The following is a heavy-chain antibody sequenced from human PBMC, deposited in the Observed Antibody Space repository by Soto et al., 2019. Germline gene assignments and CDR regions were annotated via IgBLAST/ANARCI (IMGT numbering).Heavy chain of an antibody. CDR3: ATTGPESTMIVVVITYFDY. J-gene: IGHJ4*02. CDR1: GYTLTELS. CDR2: FDPEDGET. D-gene: IGHD3-22*01. Sequence: ASVKVSCKVSGYTLTELSMHWVRQAPGKGLEWMGGFDPEDGETIYAQKFQGRVTMTEDTSTDTAYMELSSLRSEDTAVYYCATTGPESTMIVVVITYFDYWGQGTLVTVSS. V-gene: IGHV1-24*01.